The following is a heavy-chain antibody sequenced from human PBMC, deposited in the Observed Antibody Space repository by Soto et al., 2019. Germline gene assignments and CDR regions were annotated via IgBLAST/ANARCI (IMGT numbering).Heavy chain of an antibody. CDR2: ISYDGSNK. V-gene: IGHV3-30*03. Sequence: GGSLRLSCAASGFTFSSYGMHWVRQAPGKGLEWVAVISYDGSNKYYADSVKGRFTISRDNSKNTLYLQMNSLRAEDTAVYYCAGIDGYWGQGTLVTVSS. CDR1: GFTFSSYG. CDR3: AGIDGY. J-gene: IGHJ4*02. D-gene: IGHD1-20*01.